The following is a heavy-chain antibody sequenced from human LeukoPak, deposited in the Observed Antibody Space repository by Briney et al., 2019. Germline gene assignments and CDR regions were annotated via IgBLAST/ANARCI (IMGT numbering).Heavy chain of an antibody. D-gene: IGHD6-19*01. CDR2: IIPILGIA. CDR3: LWVIAVAGPCFDY. V-gene: IGHV1-69*04. Sequence: SVKVSCKASGGTFTSYAISWVRQAPGQGLEWIGRIIPILGIANYAQKFQGRVTITADKSTSTAYMELSSLRSEDTAVYYCLWVIAVAGPCFDYWGQGTLVTVSS. J-gene: IGHJ4*02. CDR1: GGTFTSYA.